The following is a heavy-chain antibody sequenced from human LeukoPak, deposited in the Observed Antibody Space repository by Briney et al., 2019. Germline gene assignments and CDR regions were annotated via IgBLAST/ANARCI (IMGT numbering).Heavy chain of an antibody. Sequence: GGSLRLSCAASGFTFGSCAMSWVRQAPGKGLEWVSGVSGRGARTYYADSVKGWFTISRDISKNTLYLQMNSLRAEDTAVYYCAKSLAVDSEFDPWGQGTLVTVSS. CDR2: VSGRGART. D-gene: IGHD2-15*01. V-gene: IGHV3-23*01. CDR3: AKSLAVDSEFDP. CDR1: GFTFGSCA. J-gene: IGHJ5*02.